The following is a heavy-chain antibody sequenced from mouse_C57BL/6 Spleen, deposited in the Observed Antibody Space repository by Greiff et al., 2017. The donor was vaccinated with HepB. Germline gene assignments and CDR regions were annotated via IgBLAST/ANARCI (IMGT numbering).Heavy chain of an antibody. V-gene: IGHV1-69*01. CDR2: IDPSDSYT. CDR3: ARSGDLDY. CDR1: GYTFTSYW. J-gene: IGHJ2*01. Sequence: VQLQQSGAELVMPGASVKLSCKASGYTFTSYWMHWVKQRPGQGLEWIGEIDPSDSYTNYNQKFKGKSTLTVDKSSSTAYMQLSSLTSEDSAVYYCARSGDLDYWGQGTTLTVSS. D-gene: IGHD2-13*01.